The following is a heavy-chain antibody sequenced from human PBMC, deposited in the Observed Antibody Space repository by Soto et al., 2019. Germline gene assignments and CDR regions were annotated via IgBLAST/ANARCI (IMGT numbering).Heavy chain of an antibody. D-gene: IGHD6-19*01. J-gene: IGHJ6*02. V-gene: IGHV1-18*01. Sequence: ASVKVCCKASGYTFTSYGISWVRQAPGQGLEWMGWISAYNGNTNYAQKLQGRVTMTTDTSTSTAYMELRSLRSDDTAVYYCARWKAVAGQGGPGEVYYYYGMDVWGQGTTVTVSS. CDR1: GYTFTSYG. CDR2: ISAYNGNT. CDR3: ARWKAVAGQGGPGEVYYYYGMDV.